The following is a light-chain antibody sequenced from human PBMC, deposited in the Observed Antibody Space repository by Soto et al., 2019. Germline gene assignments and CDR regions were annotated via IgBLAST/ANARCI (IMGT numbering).Light chain of an antibody. CDR1: SSNIGSNT. CDR3: VAWDDSLNSPV. Sequence: QSVLTQPPSASGTPGQRVTISCSGSSSNIGSNTVNWYQQLPGTAPKLLIYSNNQRPSGVPDRFSGSKSGTSASLAISGLQSEDEADYYCVAWDDSLNSPVFGGGTKLTVL. J-gene: IGLJ2*01. CDR2: SNN. V-gene: IGLV1-44*01.